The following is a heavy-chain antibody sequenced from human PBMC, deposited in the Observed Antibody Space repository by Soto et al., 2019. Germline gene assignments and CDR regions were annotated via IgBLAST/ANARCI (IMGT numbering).Heavy chain of an antibody. CDR3: AMRLRYYFDY. V-gene: IGHV1-3*01. D-gene: IGHD3-10*01. J-gene: IGHJ4*02. CDR2: INAGNGNT. CDR1: GYTFTSYA. Sequence: QVQLVQSGAEVKKPGASVKVSCKASGYTFTSYAMHWVRQAPGQRLEWMGWINAGNGNTKYSQKFQGRVTITRDTSASSAYMVLSSLRSEDTPVYYCAMRLRYYFDYWGQGTLVTVSS.